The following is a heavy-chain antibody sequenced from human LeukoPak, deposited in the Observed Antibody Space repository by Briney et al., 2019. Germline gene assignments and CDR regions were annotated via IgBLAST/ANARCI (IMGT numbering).Heavy chain of an antibody. J-gene: IGHJ4*02. CDR1: GYTFTGYY. V-gene: IGHV1-2*02. CDR3: ARDHRVWGSYRLDY. CDR2: INPNSGGT. D-gene: IGHD3-16*02. Sequence: ASVKVSCRASGYTFTGYYMHWVRQAPGQGLEWMGWINPNSGGTNYAQKFQGRVTMTRDTSISTAYMDLSRLRSDDTAVYYCARDHRVWGSYRLDYWGQGTLVAVSS.